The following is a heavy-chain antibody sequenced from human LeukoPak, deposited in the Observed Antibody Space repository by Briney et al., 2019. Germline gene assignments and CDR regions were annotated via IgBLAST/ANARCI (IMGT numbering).Heavy chain of an antibody. D-gene: IGHD3-22*01. Sequence: PSETLSLTCTVSGGSVSSGSYYWSWIRQPPGKGLEWIAFIYYSGSANYNPSLKSRVTISVDTSKNQFSLKLSSVTTVDTAVYYCTRGRDYYDTSAGYWGQGTLVTVSS. CDR1: GGSVSSGSYY. CDR3: TRGRDYYDTSAGY. CDR2: IYYSGSA. J-gene: IGHJ4*02. V-gene: IGHV4-61*01.